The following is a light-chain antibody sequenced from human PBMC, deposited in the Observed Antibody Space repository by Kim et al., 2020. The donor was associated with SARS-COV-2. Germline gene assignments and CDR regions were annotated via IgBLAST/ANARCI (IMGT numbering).Light chain of an antibody. V-gene: IGLV3-1*01. CDR1: KVGDKY. CDR3: QAWDRTTVV. Sequence: QEQTASITCSGDKVGDKYACGNQQKPGKSPGSVIYQDSKRPAGIPERFAGFNSGNKATLTISGSQAMDEADNYCQAWDRTTVVFGGGTQRTV. CDR2: QDS. J-gene: IGLJ2*01.